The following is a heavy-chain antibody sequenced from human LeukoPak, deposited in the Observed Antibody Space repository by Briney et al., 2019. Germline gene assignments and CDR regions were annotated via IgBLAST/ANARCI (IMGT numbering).Heavy chain of an antibody. CDR3: ARGTDTGYDYFDY. J-gene: IGHJ4*02. CDR2: IKQEGSEK. Sequence: GGSLRLSCAVSGFTFSTYWMNWVRQAPGKGLEWVANIKQEGSEKYYADSVKGRFTVSRDNAKNSLYLHMNSLRAEDTALYYCARGTDTGYDYFDYWGQGTLVTVSS. CDR1: GFTFSTYW. D-gene: IGHD5-12*01. V-gene: IGHV3-7*01.